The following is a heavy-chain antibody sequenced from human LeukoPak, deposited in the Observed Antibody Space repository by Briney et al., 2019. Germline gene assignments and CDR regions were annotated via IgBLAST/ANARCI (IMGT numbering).Heavy chain of an antibody. V-gene: IGHV4-59*08. D-gene: IGHD3-22*01. J-gene: IGHJ3*02. CDR3: ARDYDSSGYTGHTFDI. CDR2: IYYSGNT. CDR1: GGSISSYY. Sequence: SETLSLTCTVSGGSISSYYWTWIRQPPGKGLEWIGYIYYSGNTNHNPSLKSRVTISVDTSKNQFSLKLSSVTAADTAVYYCARDYDSSGYTGHTFDIWGQGTMVTVSS.